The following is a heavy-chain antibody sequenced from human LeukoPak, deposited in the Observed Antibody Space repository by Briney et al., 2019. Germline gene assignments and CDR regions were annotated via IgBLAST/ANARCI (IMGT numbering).Heavy chain of an antibody. V-gene: IGHV3-74*01. D-gene: IGHD1-20*01. Sequence: GGSLRLSCAASRFTFSSYWMHWVRQAPGEGLVWVSRIRADGGYTGYADSVKGRITISRDNAKNSLYLQMNSLRAEDTAVYYCARRRYNWNAIDYWGQGTLVTVSS. CDR1: RFTFSSYW. CDR3: ARRRYNWNAIDY. CDR2: IRADGGYT. J-gene: IGHJ4*02.